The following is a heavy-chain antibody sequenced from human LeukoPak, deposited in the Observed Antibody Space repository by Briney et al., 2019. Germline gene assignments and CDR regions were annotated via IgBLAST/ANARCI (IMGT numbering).Heavy chain of an antibody. Sequence: ASVKVSCKAAGYTFTNYYMHWVRQAPGQGLEWMGIINPSGGSTSYAQKFQGRVTMTRDTSTSTVYMELSSLRSEDTAVYYCARDPNSHFDYWGQGTLVTVSS. CDR2: INPSGGST. CDR1: GYTFTNYY. J-gene: IGHJ4*02. D-gene: IGHD4-23*01. V-gene: IGHV1-46*01. CDR3: ARDPNSHFDY.